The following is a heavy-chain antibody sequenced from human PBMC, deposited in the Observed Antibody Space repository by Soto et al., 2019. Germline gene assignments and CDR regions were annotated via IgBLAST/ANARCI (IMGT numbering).Heavy chain of an antibody. CDR1: GYTFTSYG. CDR2: ISAYNGNT. V-gene: IGHV1-18*01. J-gene: IGHJ3*02. D-gene: IGHD2-15*01. Sequence: ASVKVSCKASGYTFTSYGISWVRQAPGQGLEWMGWISAYNGNTNYAQKLQGRVTMTTDTSTSTAYMELRSLRSDDTAVYYCARESSYNGYCSGGSCRNGNAFDIWGQGTMVTVSS. CDR3: ARESSYNGYCSGGSCRNGNAFDI.